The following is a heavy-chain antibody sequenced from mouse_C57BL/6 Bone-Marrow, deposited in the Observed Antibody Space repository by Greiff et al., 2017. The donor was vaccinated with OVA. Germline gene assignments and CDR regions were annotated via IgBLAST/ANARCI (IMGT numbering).Heavy chain of an antibody. CDR2: IDPSDSYT. CDR1: GYTFTSYW. Sequence: VKLQQPGAELVKPGASVKLSCKASGYTFTSYWMQWVKQRPGQGLEWIGEIDPSDSYTNYNQKFKGKATLTVDTSSSTAYMQLSSLTSEDSAVYYCARSGLHYDYDAAYWGQGTLVTVSA. D-gene: IGHD2-4*01. V-gene: IGHV1-50*01. CDR3: ARSGLHYDYDAAY. J-gene: IGHJ3*01.